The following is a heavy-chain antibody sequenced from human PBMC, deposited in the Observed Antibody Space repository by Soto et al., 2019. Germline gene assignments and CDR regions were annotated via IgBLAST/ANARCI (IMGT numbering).Heavy chain of an antibody. CDR3: ARDFIVVVPAAIRSFFYYGMDV. CDR1: GFTFSSYS. D-gene: IGHD2-2*02. V-gene: IGHV3-48*02. CDR2: ISSSSSTI. J-gene: IGHJ6*02. Sequence: PGGSLRLSCAASGFTFSSYSTNWVRQAPGKGLEWVSYISSSSSTIYYADSVKGRFTISRDNAKNSLYLQMNSLRDEDTAVYYCARDFIVVVPAAIRSFFYYGMDVWGQGTTVTVSS.